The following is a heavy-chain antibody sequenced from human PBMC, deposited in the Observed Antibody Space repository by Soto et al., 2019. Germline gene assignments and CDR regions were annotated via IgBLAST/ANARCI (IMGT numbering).Heavy chain of an antibody. CDR2: ISSGGGNI. CDR3: ARDFYGGYTYGPGDY. V-gene: IGHV3-48*03. D-gene: IGHD5-18*01. CDR1: GYSITGGYY. J-gene: IGHJ4*02. Sequence: LSLTCAVSGYSITGGYYCGWFRQPPGKGLEWVAYISSGGGNIYYAESVKGRFTISRDNAKRSLYLQMNSLRAEDTAVYYCARDFYGGYTYGPGDYWGQGALVTVSS.